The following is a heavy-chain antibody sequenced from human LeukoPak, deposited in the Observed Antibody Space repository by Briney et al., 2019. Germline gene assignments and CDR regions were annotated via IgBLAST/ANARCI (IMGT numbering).Heavy chain of an antibody. CDR1: GFTFSSYS. J-gene: IGHJ4*02. D-gene: IGHD2-15*01. CDR3: AKPPYCSGGSCDHYFDY. Sequence: PGGSLRLSCAASGFTFSSYSMNWVRQALGKGLEWVSSISSSSSYIYYADSVKGRFTISRDNSKNTLYLQMNSLRAEDTAVYYCAKPPYCSGGSCDHYFDYWGQGTLVTVSS. V-gene: IGHV3-21*04. CDR2: ISSSSSYI.